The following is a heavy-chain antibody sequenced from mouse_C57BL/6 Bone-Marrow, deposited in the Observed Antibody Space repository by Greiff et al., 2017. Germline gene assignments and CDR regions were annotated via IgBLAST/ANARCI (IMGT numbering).Heavy chain of an antibody. CDR2: ISSGGSYT. CDR3: ARRCLDY. J-gene: IGHJ2*01. CDR1: GFTFSSYG. Sequence: EVQLVESGGDLVKPGGSLKLSCAASGFTFSSYGMSWVRQTPDKRLEWVATISSGGSYTYYPDSVKGRVTITRDNAKNTLYLQMSSLKSGDTAMYYCARRCLDYWGQGTTLTVSS. V-gene: IGHV5-6*01.